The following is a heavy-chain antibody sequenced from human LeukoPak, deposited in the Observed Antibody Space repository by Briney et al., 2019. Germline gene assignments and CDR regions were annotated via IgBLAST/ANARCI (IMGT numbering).Heavy chain of an antibody. CDR2: ISYDGSNK. Sequence: PGGSLRLSCAASGFTFSSYAMHWVRQAPGKGLEWVAVISYDGSNKYYADSVKGRFTISRDNSKNTLYLQMNSLRDEDTAVYYCARPYSSSWGRFDYWGQGTLVTVSS. D-gene: IGHD6-13*01. V-gene: IGHV3-30-3*01. CDR3: ARPYSSSWGRFDY. J-gene: IGHJ4*02. CDR1: GFTFSSYA.